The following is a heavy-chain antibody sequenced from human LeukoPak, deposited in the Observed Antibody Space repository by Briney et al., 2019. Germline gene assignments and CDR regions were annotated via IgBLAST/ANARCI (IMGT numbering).Heavy chain of an antibody. Sequence: GGSLRLSCAASGFTFSSYGMHWVRQAPGKGLEWVAVISYDGSYKYYADSVKGRFTISRDNSKNTLFLQMNSLRAEDTAVYYCAKEASRGSSFPYTPIEKPYYLDYWGQGTLVTVSS. V-gene: IGHV3-30*18. CDR1: GFTFSSYG. CDR2: ISYDGSYK. J-gene: IGHJ4*02. CDR3: AKEASRGSSFPYTPIEKPYYLDY. D-gene: IGHD5-18*01.